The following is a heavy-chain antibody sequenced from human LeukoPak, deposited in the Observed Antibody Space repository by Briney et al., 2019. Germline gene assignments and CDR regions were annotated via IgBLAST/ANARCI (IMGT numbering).Heavy chain of an antibody. CDR3: ARGITVAGTYWFDP. V-gene: IGHV3-21*01. Sequence: PGGSLRLSCAASGFTFSSYSMNWVRQAPGKGLEWVSSISSSSCIYYADSVKGRFTISRDNAKNSLYLQMNSLRAEDTAVYYCARGITVAGTYWFDPWGQGTLVTVSS. CDR2: ISSSSCI. CDR1: GFTFSSYS. J-gene: IGHJ5*02. D-gene: IGHD6-19*01.